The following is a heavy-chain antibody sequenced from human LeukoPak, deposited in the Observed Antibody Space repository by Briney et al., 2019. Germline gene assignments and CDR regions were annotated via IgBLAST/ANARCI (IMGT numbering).Heavy chain of an antibody. CDR1: GGSISSHY. Sequence: PSGTLSLTCTVSGGSISSHYWSWIRQPPGKVLEWIGYIYYSGSTNYNPSLKSRVTISVDTSKNQFSLKLSSVTAADTAVYYCARGSTYFDYWGQGTLVTVSS. CDR2: IYYSGST. V-gene: IGHV4-59*11. J-gene: IGHJ4*02. CDR3: ARGSTYFDY. D-gene: IGHD2-2*01.